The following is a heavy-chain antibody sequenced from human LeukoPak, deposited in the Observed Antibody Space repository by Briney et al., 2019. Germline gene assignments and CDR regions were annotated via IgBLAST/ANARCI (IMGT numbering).Heavy chain of an antibody. D-gene: IGHD3-22*01. V-gene: IGHV4-39*07. CDR1: GGSISSSSYY. J-gene: IGHJ4*02. CDR3: AGLNYYDSSGYYYAFDY. CDR2: IYCSGST. Sequence: SETLSLTCTVSGGSISSSSYYWGWIRQPPGKGLEWIGSIYCSGSTYYNPSLKSRVTISVDTSKNQFSLKLSSVTAADTAVYYCAGLNYYDSSGYYYAFDYWGQGTLVTVSS.